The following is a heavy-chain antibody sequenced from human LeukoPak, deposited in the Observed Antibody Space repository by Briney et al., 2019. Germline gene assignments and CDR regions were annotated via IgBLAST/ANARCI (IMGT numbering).Heavy chain of an antibody. CDR2: MNPNNGNT. CDR3: ARGFLGYDSSDYAFSYY. CDR1: GYTFTSYD. Sequence: GASVKVSCKASGYTFTSYDITWVRQATGQGLGWMGWMNPNNGNTGYAQRFQGRVTLTRDTSISTAYMELSSLRSEDTAVYYCARGFLGYDSSDYAFSYYWGQGTLVTVSS. D-gene: IGHD3-22*01. V-gene: IGHV1-8*01. J-gene: IGHJ4*02.